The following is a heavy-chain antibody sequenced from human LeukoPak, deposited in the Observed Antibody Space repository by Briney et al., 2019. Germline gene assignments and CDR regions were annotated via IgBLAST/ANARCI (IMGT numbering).Heavy chain of an antibody. CDR3: ARDSARGITMVRGVISRRAFDS. D-gene: IGHD3-10*01. Sequence: PSETLSLTCTVAGGSISSYYWSWIRQPPGKGLEWIGYIYYSGSTNYNPSLKSRVTISVDTSKNQFSLKLSSVTAADTAVYYCARDSARGITMVRGVISRRAFDSWGQGTMVTVSS. J-gene: IGHJ3*02. CDR1: GGSISSYY. V-gene: IGHV4-59*12. CDR2: IYYSGST.